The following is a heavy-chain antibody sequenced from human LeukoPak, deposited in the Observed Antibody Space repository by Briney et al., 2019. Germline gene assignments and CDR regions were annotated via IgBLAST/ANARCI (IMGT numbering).Heavy chain of an antibody. Sequence: PSETLSLTCGVSGGSFAGYHWNWIRQSPGRGLEWIAEINHNGSTRYNPSLKSRVTISLDTSKNHFSLKVASVTVADTAVYFCSRGLKVYYYYYYYMDVWGEGTAVTVS. V-gene: IGHV4-34*01. J-gene: IGHJ6*03. CDR2: INHNGST. CDR1: GGSFAGYH. CDR3: SRGLKVYYYYYYYMDV.